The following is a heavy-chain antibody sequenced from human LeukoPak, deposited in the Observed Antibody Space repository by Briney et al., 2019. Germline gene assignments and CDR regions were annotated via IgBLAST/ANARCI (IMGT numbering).Heavy chain of an antibody. D-gene: IGHD2-2*03. CDR1: GGSIRSSSYY. V-gene: IGHV4-39*07. Sequence: SETLSLTCTVSGGSIRSSSYYWGWIRQPPGKGLEWIGNIYYSGNTYYNPSLKSRVAISVDTSKNQFSLKLSSVTAADTAVYYCARDGYLAVDYWGQGTLVTVSS. J-gene: IGHJ4*02. CDR2: IYYSGNT. CDR3: ARDGYLAVDY.